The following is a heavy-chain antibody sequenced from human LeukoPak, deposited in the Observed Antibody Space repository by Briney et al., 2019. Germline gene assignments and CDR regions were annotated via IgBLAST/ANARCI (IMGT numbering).Heavy chain of an antibody. D-gene: IGHD1-20*01. Sequence: SVKVSCKASGGTFGSYDFNWVRQAPGQGLEWIGRIIPLLGIENYAQRLQGRVTITADKSTNTVYMELSSLRSDDTAVYYCATNWSFDYWGQGTLVTVSS. V-gene: IGHV1-69*04. CDR1: GGTFGSYD. CDR2: IIPLLGIE. CDR3: ATNWSFDY. J-gene: IGHJ4*02.